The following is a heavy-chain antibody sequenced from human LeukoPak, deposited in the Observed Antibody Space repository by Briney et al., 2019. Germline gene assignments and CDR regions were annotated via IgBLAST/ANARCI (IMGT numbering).Heavy chain of an antibody. J-gene: IGHJ3*02. V-gene: IGHV3-23*01. CDR1: GFTFSSYG. CDR3: ARVFTASLILPRQKNAFDI. D-gene: IGHD3-9*01. Sequence: PGGSLRLSCAASGFTFSSYGMIWVRQPPGKGLEGVSAISGRGGSTYYADSVKGRSTISRDSSKNLVYLQMNSLRAEDTAVYYCARVFTASLILPRQKNAFDIWGQGTMVSVSS. CDR2: ISGRGGST.